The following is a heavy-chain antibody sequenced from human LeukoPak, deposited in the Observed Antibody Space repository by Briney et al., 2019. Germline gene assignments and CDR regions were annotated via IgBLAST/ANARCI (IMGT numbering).Heavy chain of an antibody. D-gene: IGHD5-24*01. Sequence: PGGSLRLSCAASGFTFSTYSMNWVRQAPGKGLEWVSYISSSGSIIHYADSVKGRFTISRDSAQNSLYLQMNSLRAKDTAVYYCARGGRGWPLGYWGQGTLVTVSS. CDR1: GFTFSTYS. CDR2: ISSSGSII. J-gene: IGHJ4*02. V-gene: IGHV3-48*01. CDR3: ARGGRGWPLGY.